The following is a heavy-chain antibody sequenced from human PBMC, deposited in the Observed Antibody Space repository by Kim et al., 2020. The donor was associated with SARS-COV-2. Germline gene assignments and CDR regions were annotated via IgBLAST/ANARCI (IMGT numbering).Heavy chain of an antibody. CDR2: ISSSGSTI. J-gene: IGHJ6*02. V-gene: IGHV3-11*01. D-gene: IGHD2-21*01. CDR3: ARDKGNYYYYYYGMDV. Sequence: GGSLRLSCAASGFTFSDYYMSWIRQAPGKGLEWVSYISSSGSTIYYADSVKGRFTISRDNAKNSLYLQMNSLRAEDTAVYYCARDKGNYYYYYYGMDVWGQGTTVTVSS. CDR1: GFTFSDYY.